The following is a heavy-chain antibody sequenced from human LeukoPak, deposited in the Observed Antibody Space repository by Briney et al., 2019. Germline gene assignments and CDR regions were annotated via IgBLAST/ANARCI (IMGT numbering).Heavy chain of an antibody. CDR3: ARHGIPYSGSYYVLLDY. V-gene: IGHV3-33*01. Sequence: GGSLRLSCAASGFTFSSYGMHWVRQAPGKGLEWVAVIWYDGSNKYYADSVKGRFTISRDNSKNTLYLQMNSLRAEDTAVYYCARHGIPYSGSYYVLLDYWGQGTLVTVSS. CDR1: GFTFSSYG. J-gene: IGHJ4*02. D-gene: IGHD1-26*01. CDR2: IWYDGSNK.